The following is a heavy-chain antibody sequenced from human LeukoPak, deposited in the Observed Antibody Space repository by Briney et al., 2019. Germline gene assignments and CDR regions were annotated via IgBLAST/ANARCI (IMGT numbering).Heavy chain of an antibody. J-gene: IGHJ5*02. Sequence: SQTLSLTCTVSGGSISSGGYYWSWIRQHPGKGLEWIGYIYYSGSTYYNPSLKSRVTTSVDTSKNQFSLKLSSVTAADTAVYYCARGLLGYCSSTSCLGWFDPWGQGTLVTVSS. CDR1: GGSISSGGYY. D-gene: IGHD2-2*01. V-gene: IGHV4-31*03. CDR2: IYYSGST. CDR3: ARGLLGYCSSTSCLGWFDP.